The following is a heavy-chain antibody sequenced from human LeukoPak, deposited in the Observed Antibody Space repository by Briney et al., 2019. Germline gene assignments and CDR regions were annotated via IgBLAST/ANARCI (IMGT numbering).Heavy chain of an antibody. Sequence: ASVKVSCKASGYTFSAYHIRWVRQAPGQGLEWMGWINPNSGGTNFAPKFPGRVSMTRYTSHNTAYMELSSLRSDDTAVYYCARGDKKENLSGPSGYFDPWGQGSLVTVSS. J-gene: IGHJ5*02. CDR3: ARGDKKENLSGPSGYFDP. V-gene: IGHV1-2*02. CDR1: GYTFSAYH. CDR2: INPNSGGT. D-gene: IGHD3-10*01.